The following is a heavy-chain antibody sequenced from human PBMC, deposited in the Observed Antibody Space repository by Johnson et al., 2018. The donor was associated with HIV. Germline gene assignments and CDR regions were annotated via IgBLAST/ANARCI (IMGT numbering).Heavy chain of an antibody. CDR2: ISYDGSNK. J-gene: IGHJ3*02. Sequence: QVQLVESGGGVVQPGRSLRLSCAASGFTFSSYAMHWVRQAPGTGLEWVAVISYDGSNKYYADSVKGRFTISRDNSTNTLYLQMNSLRAEDTAVYYCASCSSWFGVDAFDIWGQGTMVTVSS. CDR1: GFTFSSYA. V-gene: IGHV3-30*04. D-gene: IGHD6-13*01. CDR3: ASCSSWFGVDAFDI.